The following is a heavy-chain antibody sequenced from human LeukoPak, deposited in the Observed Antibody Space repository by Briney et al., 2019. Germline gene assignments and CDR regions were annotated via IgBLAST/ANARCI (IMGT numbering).Heavy chain of an antibody. CDR1: GFTFSSNG. Sequence: GGSLRLSCAASGFTFSSNGMHWVRQAPGKGLEWVAFIRYDGSNKYYADSVKGRFTISRDNSKNTLYLQMNSLRAEDTAVYYCAKKPGTTSERYFDYWGQGTLVTVSS. CDR3: AKKPGTTSERYFDY. D-gene: IGHD1-7*01. J-gene: IGHJ4*02. CDR2: IRYDGSNK. V-gene: IGHV3-30*02.